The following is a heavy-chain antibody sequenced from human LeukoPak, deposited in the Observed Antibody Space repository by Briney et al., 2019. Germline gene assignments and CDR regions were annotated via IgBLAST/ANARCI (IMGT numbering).Heavy chain of an antibody. Sequence: SETLSLTCAVYGGSFNGYYWTWIRQPPGKGLEWIGEINHSGSTDYNPSLKSRVTISVDTSKNQFPLKLNSVTAADTAVYYCARGQLRLSNWGQGSLVIVSS. J-gene: IGHJ4*02. D-gene: IGHD6-25*01. V-gene: IGHV4-34*01. CDR3: ARGQLRLSN. CDR1: GGSFNGYY. CDR2: INHSGST.